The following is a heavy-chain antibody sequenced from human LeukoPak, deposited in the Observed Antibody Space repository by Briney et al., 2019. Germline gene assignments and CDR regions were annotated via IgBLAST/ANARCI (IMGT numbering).Heavy chain of an antibody. D-gene: IGHD1-14*01. Sequence: GGSLRLSCAASGFSVSHNYMTWVCQAPGKGLEWVSSVYRGGDTYYADSVRGRFTISRDDSKNTLYLQMNSLRAEDTAVYYCFSLTYDYWGQGTLVTVSS. V-gene: IGHV3-53*01. CDR3: FSLTYDY. CDR2: VYRGGDT. J-gene: IGHJ4*02. CDR1: GFSVSHNY.